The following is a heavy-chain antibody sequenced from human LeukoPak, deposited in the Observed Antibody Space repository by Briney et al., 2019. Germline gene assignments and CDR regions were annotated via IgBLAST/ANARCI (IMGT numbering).Heavy chain of an antibody. CDR2: IYYSGST. D-gene: IGHD1-14*01. Sequence: SETLSLTCTVSGGSISSYYWSWIRQPPGKGLEWIGYIYYSGSTNYNPSLKSRVTISEDTSKNQFSLKLSSVTAADTAVYYCARGRYLPLYFDYWGQGTLVTVSS. CDR3: ARGRYLPLYFDY. V-gene: IGHV4-59*01. J-gene: IGHJ4*02. CDR1: GGSISSYY.